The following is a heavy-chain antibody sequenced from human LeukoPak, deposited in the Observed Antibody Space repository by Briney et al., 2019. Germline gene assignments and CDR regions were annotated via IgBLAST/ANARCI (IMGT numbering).Heavy chain of an antibody. CDR2: INHSGST. CDR3: ARQRYCSGGSCYHH. Sequence: SETLSLTCAVYGGSFSGYYWSWIRQPPGKGLEWIGEINHSGSTNYNPSLKSRVTISVDTSKNQFSLKLSFVTAADTAVYYCARQRYCSGGSCYHHWGQGTLVTVSS. V-gene: IGHV4-34*01. D-gene: IGHD2-15*01. J-gene: IGHJ4*02. CDR1: GGSFSGYY.